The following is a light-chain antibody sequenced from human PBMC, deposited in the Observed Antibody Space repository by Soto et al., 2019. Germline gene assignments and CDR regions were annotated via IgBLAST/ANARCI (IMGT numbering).Light chain of an antibody. CDR1: NGDVGGYQL. Sequence: QSALTQPASVSGSPGQSITISCTGTNGDVGGYQLVSWYQQHPDQAPKVMIYDATKRPSGVSSRFSGSKSGNTASLTISGLQAEDEALYYCSSYAGGSTMMFGGGTKVTVL. CDR3: SSYAGGSTMM. CDR2: DAT. J-gene: IGLJ3*02. V-gene: IGLV2-23*01.